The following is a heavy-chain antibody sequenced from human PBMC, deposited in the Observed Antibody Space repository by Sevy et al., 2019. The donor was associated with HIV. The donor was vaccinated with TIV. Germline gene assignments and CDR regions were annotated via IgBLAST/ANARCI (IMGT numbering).Heavy chain of an antibody. Sequence: SETLSLTCTVSGVSVSSGSNYWSWIRQPPGKGREWIGYIYYSGSTNDNPSLKSQVTISVDTSKNQFSLKLSFVTAADTDVYYCERDVSYDTSGSYSATYGMDVWGQGTTVTVSS. V-gene: IGHV4-61*01. J-gene: IGHJ6*02. CDR2: IYYSGST. D-gene: IGHD3-22*01. CDR1: GVSVSSGSNY. CDR3: ERDVSYDTSGSYSATYGMDV.